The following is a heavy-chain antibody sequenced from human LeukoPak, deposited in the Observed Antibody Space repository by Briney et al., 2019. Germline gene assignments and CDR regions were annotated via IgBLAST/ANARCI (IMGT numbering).Heavy chain of an antibody. CDR1: GFTFSSYA. CDR3: AKDLDIVATITGN. Sequence: GGPLRLSCAASGFTFSSYAMSWVRQAPGKGLEWVSGVSGSGGSTYYADSVKGRFTISRDNSKNTLYLQMNSLRAEDTAVYYCAKDLDIVATITGNWGQGTLVTVSS. CDR2: VSGSGGST. D-gene: IGHD5-12*01. V-gene: IGHV3-23*01. J-gene: IGHJ4*02.